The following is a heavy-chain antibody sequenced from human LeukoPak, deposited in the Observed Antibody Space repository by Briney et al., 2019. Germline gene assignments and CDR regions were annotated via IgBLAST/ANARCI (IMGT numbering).Heavy chain of an antibody. V-gene: IGHV4-39*01. Sequence: SETLSLTCTVSGGSISSNSYYWGWIRQPPGKGLEWIGCINYSGSTYYNPSLKSRVTMSVDTSNDQFSLKLSSVTAADTAVYYCARHVVEVWNYAPYGMDVWGQGTTVTVSS. D-gene: IGHD1-7*01. CDR3: ARHVVEVWNYAPYGMDV. CDR2: INYSGST. CDR1: GGSISSNSYY. J-gene: IGHJ6*02.